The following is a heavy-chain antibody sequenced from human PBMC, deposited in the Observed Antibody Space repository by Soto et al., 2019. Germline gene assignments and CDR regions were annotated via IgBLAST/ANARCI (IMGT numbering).Heavy chain of an antibody. CDR1: GFTLSNYA. CDR2: IGAAGDT. CDR3: AAGGVTSVAQFDY. V-gene: IGHV3-13*01. J-gene: IGHJ4*02. D-gene: IGHD3-16*01. Sequence: GGSLRLSCAASGFTLSNYAMHWVRQPTGKGLEWVSGIGAAGDTYYPGSVKGRFTISRENAKNSLYLQMNSLRAGDTAVYYCAAGGVTSVAQFDYWGQGTLVTVSS.